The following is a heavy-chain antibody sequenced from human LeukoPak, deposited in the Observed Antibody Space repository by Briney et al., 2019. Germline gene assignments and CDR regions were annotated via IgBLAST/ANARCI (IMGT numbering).Heavy chain of an antibody. CDR2: ISPDGSSA. CDR1: EFSFSSDW. V-gene: IGHV3-74*01. Sequence: GGSLRLSCAASEFSFSSDWMHWVRQARGKVLVWVSRISPDGSSASYADSVRGRFTISRDNAKNTLYLQMNSLRAEETAVYYCARDPSGWHSMDYWGQGILVTVSS. J-gene: IGHJ4*02. CDR3: ARDPSGWHSMDY. D-gene: IGHD6-19*01.